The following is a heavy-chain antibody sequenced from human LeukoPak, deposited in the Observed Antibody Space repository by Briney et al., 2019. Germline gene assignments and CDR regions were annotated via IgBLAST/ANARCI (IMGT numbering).Heavy chain of an antibody. CDR1: GESFGGYY. CDR2: INHFGTS. J-gene: IGHJ4*02. CDR3: ARGGNVLVVTQKKKKPLDV. V-gene: IGHV4-34*01. Sequence: SETLSLTCAVSGESFGGYYWTWIRLPPGKGLEWIGEINHFGTSNYNASLKSRVTLSVDTSKRQFSLQLTSLTVADTAVYYCARGGNVLVVTQKKKKPLDVWGQGMLVSVSS. D-gene: IGHD3-22*01.